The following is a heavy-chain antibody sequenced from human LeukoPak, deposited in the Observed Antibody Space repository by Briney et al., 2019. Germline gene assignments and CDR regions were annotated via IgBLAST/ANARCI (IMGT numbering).Heavy chain of an antibody. V-gene: IGHV4-39*01. CDR1: GGSISSSSYY. J-gene: IGHJ4*02. Sequence: SETLSLTCTVSGGSISSSSYYWGWIRHPPGKGLEWIGSIYYSGSTYYNPSLKSRVTISVDTSKNQFSLKLSSVTAADTAVYYCARGGSYSYYFDYWGQGTLVTVSS. CDR2: IYYSGST. CDR3: ARGGSYSYYFDY. D-gene: IGHD1-26*01.